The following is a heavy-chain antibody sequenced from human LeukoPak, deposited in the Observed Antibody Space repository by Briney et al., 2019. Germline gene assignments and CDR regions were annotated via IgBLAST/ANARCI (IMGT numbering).Heavy chain of an antibody. J-gene: IGHJ4*02. CDR2: INPDSGGI. Sequence: ASVKVSCKASGYTFTGYYIHWVRQAPGQGLEWMGWINPDSGGINYAQKFQGWVTMTRDTSISTVYMELSRLRSADTAVYYCARAPRTYFDYWGQGTLVTVSS. CDR1: GYTFTGYY. CDR3: ARAPRTYFDY. V-gene: IGHV1-2*04.